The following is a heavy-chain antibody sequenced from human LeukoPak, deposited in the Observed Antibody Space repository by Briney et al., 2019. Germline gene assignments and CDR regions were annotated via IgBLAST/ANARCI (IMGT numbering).Heavy chain of an antibody. J-gene: IGHJ3*02. CDR3: ARDRGSQDEKDDAFDI. V-gene: IGHV4-39*07. D-gene: IGHD5-12*01. Sequence: PSETLSLTCTVSGGSVSSSSYYWGWIRQPPGKGLEWIGSIYYSGSTYYNPSLKSRVTISVDTSKNQFSLKLSSVTAADTAVYYCARDRGSQDEKDDAFDIWGQGTMVTVSS. CDR1: GGSVSSSSYY. CDR2: IYYSGST.